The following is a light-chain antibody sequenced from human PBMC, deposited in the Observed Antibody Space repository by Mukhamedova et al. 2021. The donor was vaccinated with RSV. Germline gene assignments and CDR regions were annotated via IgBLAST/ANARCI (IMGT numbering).Light chain of an antibody. CDR2: NAS. Sequence: AGQSPRRLIDNASNRDSGAPDRFSGSVSGNDFTLKISRVEAEDVGLYYCMQSVGWPWTSGQGTKVEIK. CDR3: MQSVGWPWT. J-gene: IGKJ1*01. V-gene: IGKV2-30*01.